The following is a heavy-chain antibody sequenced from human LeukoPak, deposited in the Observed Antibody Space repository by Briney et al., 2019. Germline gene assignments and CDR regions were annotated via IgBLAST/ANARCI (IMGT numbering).Heavy chain of an antibody. CDR2: IYYSGST. J-gene: IGHJ3*02. CDR3: ARSHYYDSSDAFDI. Sequence: PSETLSLTCTVSGGSISSSSYYWGWIRRPPGKGLEWIGSIYYSGSTYYNPSLKSRVTISVDTSKNQFSLKLSSVTAADTAVYYCARSHYYDSSDAFDIWGQGTMVTVSS. V-gene: IGHV4-39*01. D-gene: IGHD3-22*01. CDR1: GGSISSSSYY.